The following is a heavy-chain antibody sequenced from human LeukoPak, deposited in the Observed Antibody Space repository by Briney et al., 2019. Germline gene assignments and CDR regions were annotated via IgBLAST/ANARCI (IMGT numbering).Heavy chain of an antibody. CDR3: AKRFALYSSTWYFDF. CDR1: GFTFRSYA. J-gene: IGHJ4*02. D-gene: IGHD6-13*01. CDR2: IGGSSGDT. V-gene: IGHV3-23*01. Sequence: PGGSPRLSCAASGFTFRSYAMSWVRQAPGKGLEWVSAIGGSSGDTFYADSVKGRFTISRDNSENTLFLQMNSLRAEDTAVYYCAKRFALYSSTWYFDFWGQGTLVTVS.